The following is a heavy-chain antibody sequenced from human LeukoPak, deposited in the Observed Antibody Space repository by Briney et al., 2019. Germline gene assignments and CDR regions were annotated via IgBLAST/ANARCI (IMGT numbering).Heavy chain of an antibody. Sequence: GGSLRLSCAASGFIFSSYAMHWVRQAPGKGLEYVSVISSNGGTTYYANSVKGRFTISRDNSKNTLYLQMGSLRGEDMAVYYCAREGGYVFDYWGQGTLVTVSS. CDR2: ISSNGGTT. CDR3: AREGGYVFDY. J-gene: IGHJ4*02. D-gene: IGHD5-12*01. CDR1: GFIFSSYA. V-gene: IGHV3-64*01.